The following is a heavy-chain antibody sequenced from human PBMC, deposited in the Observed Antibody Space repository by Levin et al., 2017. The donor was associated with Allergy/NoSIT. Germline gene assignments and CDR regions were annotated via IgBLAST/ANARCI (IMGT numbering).Heavy chain of an antibody. V-gene: IGHV3-21*01. J-gene: IGHJ6*03. CDR3: ARDLGGRYCSGGSCPEYYYMDV. Sequence: GESLKISCAASGFTFSSYSMNWVRQAPGKGLEWVSSISSSSSYIYYADSVKGRFTISRDNAKNSLYLQMNSLRAEDTAVYYCARDLGGRYCSGGSCPEYYYMDVWGKGTTVTVSS. D-gene: IGHD2-15*01. CDR2: ISSSSSYI. CDR1: GFTFSSYS.